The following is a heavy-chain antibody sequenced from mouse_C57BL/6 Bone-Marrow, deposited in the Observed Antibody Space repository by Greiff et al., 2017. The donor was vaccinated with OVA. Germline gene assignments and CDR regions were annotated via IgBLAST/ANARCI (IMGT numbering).Heavy chain of an antibody. D-gene: IGHD2-4*01. Sequence: VQLKQSGPGLVKPSQSLSLTCSVTGYSITSGYYWNWIRQFPGNKLEWMGYISYDGSNNYNPSLKNRISITRDTSKNQFFLKLNSVTTEDTATYYCARDDYPPDYWGQGTSVTVSS. J-gene: IGHJ4*01. CDR3: ARDDYPPDY. CDR1: GYSITSGYY. V-gene: IGHV3-6*01. CDR2: ISYDGSN.